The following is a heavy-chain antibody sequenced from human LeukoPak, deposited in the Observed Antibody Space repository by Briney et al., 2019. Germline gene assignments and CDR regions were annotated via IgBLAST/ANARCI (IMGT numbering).Heavy chain of an antibody. J-gene: IGHJ4*02. CDR2: IYTSGST. D-gene: IGHD4-23*01. CDR3: ASGTVVTPFDY. Sequence: SETLSLTCTVSGGSISSYYWSWIRQPAGKGLEWIGRIYTSGSTNYNPSLKSRVTMSVDTSKNQFSPKLSSVTAADTAVYYCASGTVVTPFDYWGQGTLVTVPS. CDR1: GGSISSYY. V-gene: IGHV4-4*07.